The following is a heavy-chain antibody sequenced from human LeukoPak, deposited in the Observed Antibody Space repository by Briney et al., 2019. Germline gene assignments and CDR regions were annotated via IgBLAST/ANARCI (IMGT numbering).Heavy chain of an antibody. CDR3: ARGAVAAAGLFDY. V-gene: IGHV3-9*01. CDR2: ISWNSGSI. Sequence: GRSLSLSCAASVFNFNDGARHWVRQAPGKGLEWVSGISWNSGSITYADSVKGRFTISRDSAKNSLFLQMNSLRAEDTAFYYCARGAVAAAGLFDYWGQGTLVTVSS. J-gene: IGHJ4*02. D-gene: IGHD6-13*01. CDR1: VFNFNDGA.